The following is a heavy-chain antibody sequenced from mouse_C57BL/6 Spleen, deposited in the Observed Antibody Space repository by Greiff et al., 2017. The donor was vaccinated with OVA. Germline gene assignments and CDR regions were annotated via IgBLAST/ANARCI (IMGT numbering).Heavy chain of an antibody. J-gene: IGHJ2*01. CDR3: AREGFGY. CDR1: GYTFTSYW. CDR2: IDPSDSYT. V-gene: IGHV1-69*01. Sequence: QVQLQQPGAELVMPGASVKLSCKASGYTFTSYWMHWVKQRPGQGLEWIGEIDPSDSYTNYNQKFKGKSTLTVDKSSSIAYMQLSSLTSEDSAVYYCAREGFGYWGQGTTLTVSS.